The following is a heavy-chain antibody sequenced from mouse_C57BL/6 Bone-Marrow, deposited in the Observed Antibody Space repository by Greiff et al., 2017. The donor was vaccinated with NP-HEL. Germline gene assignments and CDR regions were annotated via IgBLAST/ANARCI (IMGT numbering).Heavy chain of an antibody. CDR3: AKSGLLSDYYAMDY. CDR1: GYTFPDYY. V-gene: IGHV1-76*01. D-gene: IGHD2-10*01. Sequence: VQLKQSGAELVRPGASVKLSCKASGYTFPDYYINWVKQRPGQGLEWIARIYPGSGNTYYNEKFKGKATLTAEKSSSTAYMQLSSLTSEDSAVYFCAKSGLLSDYYAMDYWGQGTSVTVSS. J-gene: IGHJ4*01. CDR2: IYPGSGNT.